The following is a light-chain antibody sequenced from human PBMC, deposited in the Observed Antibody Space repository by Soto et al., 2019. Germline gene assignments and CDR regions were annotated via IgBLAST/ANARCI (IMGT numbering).Light chain of an antibody. J-gene: IGKJ1*01. CDR3: HQYGSSSWT. V-gene: IGKV3-20*01. CDR1: QSVRSSY. CDR2: DAS. Sequence: EIVLSQSPGTLSLSPGERATLSCRASQSVRSSYLAWYQQKPGQAPRLLIYDASSRATGIPDRFSGSGSGTDFTLTISRLEPGDFAVYYCHQYGSSSWTFGQGTKVDIK.